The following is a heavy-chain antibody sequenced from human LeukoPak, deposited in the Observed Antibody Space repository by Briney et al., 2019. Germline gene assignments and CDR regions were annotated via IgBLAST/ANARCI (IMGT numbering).Heavy chain of an antibody. D-gene: IGHD5-18*01. CDR3: ARDPLGYSYGTTAEYFQH. Sequence: GGSLRLSCATSGFTFSSYWMSWVRQAPGKGLEWVANIRQDGSEKHYVDSVKGRFTISRDNAKNSLYLQMNSLRAEDTAVYYCARDPLGYSYGTTAEYFQHWGQGTLVTVSS. CDR1: GFTFSSYW. J-gene: IGHJ1*01. CDR2: IRQDGSEK. V-gene: IGHV3-7*01.